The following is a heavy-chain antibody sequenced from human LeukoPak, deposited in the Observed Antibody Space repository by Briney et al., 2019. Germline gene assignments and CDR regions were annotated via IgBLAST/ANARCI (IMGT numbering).Heavy chain of an antibody. CDR2: ISNSGSTT. V-gene: IGHV3-11*04. J-gene: IGHJ5*02. CDR1: GFTFSDYH. CDR3: ARKGGQYSSRFDP. Sequence: GGSLRLSCEASGFTFSDYHMAWSRQAPGKGLEWVSYISNSGSTTNYADSVKGRFIISRDNAENSLYLQMNSLRVEDTAVYYCARKGGQYSSRFDPWGQGTLVTVSS. D-gene: IGHD6-19*01.